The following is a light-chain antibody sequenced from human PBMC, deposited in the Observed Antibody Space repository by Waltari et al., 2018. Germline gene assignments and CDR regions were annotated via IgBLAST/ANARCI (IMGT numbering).Light chain of an antibody. Sequence: QSALTPPRSVSGSPGQSVTISCTGTSRDVGGYNYVSWYQQYPGKAPKLMIYDVSKRPSGVPDRFSGSKSGNTASLTISGLQAEDEADYYCCSYGGTYTYVFGTGTKVTVL. CDR1: SRDVGGYNY. CDR3: CSYGGTYTYV. CDR2: DVS. V-gene: IGLV2-11*01. J-gene: IGLJ1*01.